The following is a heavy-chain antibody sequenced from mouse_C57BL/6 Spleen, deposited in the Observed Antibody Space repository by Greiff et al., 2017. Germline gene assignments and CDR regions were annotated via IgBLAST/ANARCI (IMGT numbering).Heavy chain of an antibody. V-gene: IGHV1-82*01. Sequence: QVQLQQSGPELVKPGASVKISCKASGYAFTSSWMNWVKQRPGKGLEWIGRIYPGDGDTNYNGKFKGKATLTADKSSSTAYMQLSILTSEDSAVYFCARERTARASYGFAYWGQGTLVTVSA. D-gene: IGHD3-1*01. CDR1: GYAFTSSW. CDR3: ARERTARASYGFAY. J-gene: IGHJ3*01. CDR2: IYPGDGDT.